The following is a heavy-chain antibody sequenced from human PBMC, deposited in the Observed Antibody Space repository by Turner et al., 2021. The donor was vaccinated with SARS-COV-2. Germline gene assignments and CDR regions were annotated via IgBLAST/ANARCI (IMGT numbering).Heavy chain of an antibody. CDR3: ARDYPWDTAMAHQGGGFDY. CDR1: GFTFSSYA. Sequence: QVQLVESGGGAVQPGRSLRLSCAASGFTFSSYAMHWVRQAPGKGLEWVAVISYAGSNKFYADSVKGRFTISRDNSKNTLYLQMNSLRAEDTAVYYCARDYPWDTAMAHQGGGFDYWGQGTLVTVSS. V-gene: IGHV3-30-3*01. J-gene: IGHJ4*02. CDR2: ISYAGSNK. D-gene: IGHD5-18*01.